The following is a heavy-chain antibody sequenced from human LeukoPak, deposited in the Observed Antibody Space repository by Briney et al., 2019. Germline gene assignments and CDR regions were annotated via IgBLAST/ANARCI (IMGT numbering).Heavy chain of an antibody. CDR3: ARDYYDSSSYSLQYYFDF. J-gene: IGHJ4*02. Sequence: ASVKVSCKASGYTFTSYYMHWVRQAPGQGLEWMGIINPSGGSTSYAQKFQGRVTMIRDMSTSTVYMELSSLRSEDTAVYYCARDYYDSSSYSLQYYFDFWGQGTLVTVSS. V-gene: IGHV1-46*01. D-gene: IGHD3-22*01. CDR2: INPSGGST. CDR1: GYTFTSYY.